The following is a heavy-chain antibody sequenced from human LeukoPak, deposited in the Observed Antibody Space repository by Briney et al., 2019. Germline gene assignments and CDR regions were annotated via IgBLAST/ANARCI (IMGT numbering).Heavy chain of an antibody. CDR2: INPILGIA. Sequence: SSVPVSCKASVGTFSSYAISWVRQAPGQELEWVGRINPILGIANYAQKFQGRVTITADKSTSTASMELSSLRSEDTAVYYCARVPGIAAAGTRLDYWGQGTLVTVSS. CDR1: VGTFSSYA. D-gene: IGHD6-13*01. CDR3: ARVPGIAAAGTRLDY. J-gene: IGHJ4*02. V-gene: IGHV1-69*04.